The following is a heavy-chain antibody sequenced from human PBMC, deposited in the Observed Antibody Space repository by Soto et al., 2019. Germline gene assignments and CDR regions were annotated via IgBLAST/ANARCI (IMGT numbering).Heavy chain of an antibody. D-gene: IGHD3-3*01. V-gene: IGHV2-5*02. Sequence: QITLKESGPALVKPTQTLTLTCTFSGFSLSTTGVGVGWIRQPPGKALEWLALIYWDDDTRYSSSLRSRLSIPTAPSATQVVLRMPNMDPADTGTYFCAHRRVGRELDYWGQGTLVTVSS. CDR1: GFSLSTTGVG. CDR2: IYWDDDT. CDR3: AHRRVGRELDY. J-gene: IGHJ4*02.